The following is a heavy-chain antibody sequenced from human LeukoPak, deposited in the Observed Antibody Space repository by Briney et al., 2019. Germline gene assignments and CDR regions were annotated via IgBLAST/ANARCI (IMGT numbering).Heavy chain of an antibody. Sequence: SETLSLTCTVSGGSISSGSYYWSWIRQPAGKGLEWIGRIYTSGSTNYNPSLKSRVTISVDTSKNQFSLKLSSVTAADTAVYYCARIQRPYDSSGYRPTHHFDYWGQGTLVTVSS. V-gene: IGHV4-61*02. CDR1: GGSISSGSYY. CDR2: IYTSGST. J-gene: IGHJ4*02. D-gene: IGHD3-22*01. CDR3: ARIQRPYDSSGYRPTHHFDY.